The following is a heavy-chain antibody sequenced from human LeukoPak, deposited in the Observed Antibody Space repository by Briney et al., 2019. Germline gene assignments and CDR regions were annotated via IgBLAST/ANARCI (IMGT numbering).Heavy chain of an antibody. D-gene: IGHD3-22*01. Sequence: GGSLRLSCAASGFTFSSYAMSWVRQAPGKGLEWVSAISGSGGSTYYADSVKGRFTISRDNSKNTLYLQMNSLRAEDTAVYYCAKDPHMYYYDSSGYYYVYWGQGTLVTVSS. CDR2: ISGSGGST. J-gene: IGHJ4*02. CDR1: GFTFSSYA. V-gene: IGHV3-23*01. CDR3: AKDPHMYYYDSSGYYYVY.